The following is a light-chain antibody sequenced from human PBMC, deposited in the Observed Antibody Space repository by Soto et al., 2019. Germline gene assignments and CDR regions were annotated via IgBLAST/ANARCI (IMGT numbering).Light chain of an antibody. CDR2: GAS. Sequence: EIVMTQSPATLSVSPGERVTLSCRASQSVSSNLAWYQQKPGQAPRLLIYGASTRATGIPARFSGSGSGTDFTLTISGLEPEDFAVYFCQQYGSSPQTFGQGTKVDIK. J-gene: IGKJ1*01. V-gene: IGKV3-15*01. CDR3: QQYGSSPQT. CDR1: QSVSSN.